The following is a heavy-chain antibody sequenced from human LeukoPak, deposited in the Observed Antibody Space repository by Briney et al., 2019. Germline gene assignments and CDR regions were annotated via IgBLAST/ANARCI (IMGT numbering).Heavy chain of an antibody. J-gene: IGHJ4*02. V-gene: IGHV3-74*01. CDR1: QSTFYSYW. Sequence: PGGSLRLSCAASQSTFYSYWMHWVRQVPGKGLAWVSRVNSDVTSTSYADSVKGRFTVFRDNTKNTLYLQMDSLRVDDTAVYYCAGGGFSGFDRWGQGIVVTVSS. D-gene: IGHD4-23*01. CDR3: AGGGFSGFDR. CDR2: VNSDVTST.